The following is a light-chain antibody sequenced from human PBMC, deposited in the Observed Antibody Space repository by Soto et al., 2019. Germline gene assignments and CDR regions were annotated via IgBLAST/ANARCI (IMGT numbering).Light chain of an antibody. Sequence: EIVMTQSPAALSVSPGERVTLSCRASQSVSSNLAWYQRTPGQAPTLLIYDTSTRAIDIPDRFSGSGSGTDFTLTISRLEPEDFAAYYCQQYGYLGTFGQGTKVDTK. V-gene: IGKV3D-15*01. CDR3: QQYGYLGT. CDR1: QSVSSN. CDR2: DTS. J-gene: IGKJ1*01.